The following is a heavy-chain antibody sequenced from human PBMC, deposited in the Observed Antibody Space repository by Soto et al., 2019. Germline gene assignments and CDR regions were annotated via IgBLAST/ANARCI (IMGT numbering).Heavy chain of an antibody. J-gene: IGHJ5*02. CDR1: GGSISSGGYY. CDR2: IYYIGST. V-gene: IGHV4-31*03. CDR3: ARSVFP. Sequence: QVQLQESGPGLVKPSQTLSLTCTVSGGSISSGGYYWNWIRQHPGKGLEWIGYIYYIGSTYYNPSLQRRVTISLDTSKNQCSLKLSSVPAADTAVYYCARSVFPWGQGTLVTVSS.